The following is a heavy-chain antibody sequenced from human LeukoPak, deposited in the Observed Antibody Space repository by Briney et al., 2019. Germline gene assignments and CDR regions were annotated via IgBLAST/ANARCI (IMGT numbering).Heavy chain of an antibody. Sequence: PGGSLRLSCAASGFTFSSHWMHWVRQGPGKGLVWVSRINSDGSITNYADSVKGRFTISRDNAKNTLYLQINSLRAEDTAVYYCAKDTVVVPAHGDYWGQGTLVTVSS. J-gene: IGHJ4*02. D-gene: IGHD2-2*01. V-gene: IGHV3-74*01. CDR3: AKDTVVVPAHGDY. CDR2: INSDGSIT. CDR1: GFTFSSHW.